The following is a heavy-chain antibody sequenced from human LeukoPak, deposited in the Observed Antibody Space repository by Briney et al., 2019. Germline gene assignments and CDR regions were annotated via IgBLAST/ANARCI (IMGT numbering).Heavy chain of an antibody. D-gene: IGHD1-7*01. CDR1: GFTFDDYA. Sequence: GGSLRLSCAASGFTFDDYAMHWVRQAPGKGLEWVSGISWNSGSIGYADSVKGRFTISRDNAKNSLYLQMNSLRAEDTAVYYCARTIRGYWGQGTLVTVSS. V-gene: IGHV3-9*01. CDR3: ARTIRGY. J-gene: IGHJ4*02. CDR2: ISWNSGSI.